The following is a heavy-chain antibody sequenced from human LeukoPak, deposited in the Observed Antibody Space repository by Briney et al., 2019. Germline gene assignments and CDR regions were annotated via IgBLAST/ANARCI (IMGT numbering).Heavy chain of an antibody. J-gene: IGHJ5*02. CDR2: MNHSGST. V-gene: IGHV4-34*01. Sequence: KPSETLSLTCAVYGGSFSGYYWSWIGQPPGKGLEWIGEMNHSGSTNYNPSLKSRVTISVDTSKNQFSLKLSSVTAADTAVYYCARALPAYYYDSSGYYKNNWFDPWGQGTLVTVSS. CDR3: ARALPAYYYDSSGYYKNNWFDP. CDR1: GGSFSGYY. D-gene: IGHD3-22*01.